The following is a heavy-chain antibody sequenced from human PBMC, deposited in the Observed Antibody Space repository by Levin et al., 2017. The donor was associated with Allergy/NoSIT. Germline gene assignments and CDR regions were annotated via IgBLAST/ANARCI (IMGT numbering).Heavy chain of an antibody. CDR2: IKQDGSEK. Sequence: GGSLRLSCAASGFTFSSYWMSWVRQAPGKGLEWVANIKQDGSEKYYVDSVKGRFTISRDNAKNSLYLQMNSLRAEDTAVYYCARGRLTVTTKSWWFDPWGQGTLVTVSS. CDR3: ARGRLTVTTKSWWFDP. D-gene: IGHD4-17*01. J-gene: IGHJ5*02. CDR1: GFTFSSYW. V-gene: IGHV3-7*01.